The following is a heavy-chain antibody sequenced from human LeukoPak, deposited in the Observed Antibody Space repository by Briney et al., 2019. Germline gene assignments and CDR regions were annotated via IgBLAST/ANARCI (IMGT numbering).Heavy chain of an antibody. J-gene: IGHJ3*02. Sequence: SVKVSCKASGGTFSSYAISWVRQAPGQGLEWMGGIIPIFGTANYAQKFQGRVTITTDESTSTAYMELSSLRSEDTAVYYCARDEYSSSTRAFDIWGQGTMVTVSS. CDR2: IIPIFGTA. D-gene: IGHD6-6*01. V-gene: IGHV1-69*05. CDR3: ARDEYSSSTRAFDI. CDR1: GGTFSSYA.